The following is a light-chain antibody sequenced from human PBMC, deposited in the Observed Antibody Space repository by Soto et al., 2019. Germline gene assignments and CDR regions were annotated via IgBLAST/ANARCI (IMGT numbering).Light chain of an antibody. CDR2: DIS. Sequence: EIVLTQSPGTLALSPCEGATLSFRASQSVSSYLAWYQQKPGQAPRLLIYDISSRATGIPDRFSGSVSGTDFTLTITRLEPEDFAVFYCQQYGSSEIIFGQGTRLENK. V-gene: IGKV3-20*01. CDR1: QSVSSY. CDR3: QQYGSSEII. J-gene: IGKJ5*01.